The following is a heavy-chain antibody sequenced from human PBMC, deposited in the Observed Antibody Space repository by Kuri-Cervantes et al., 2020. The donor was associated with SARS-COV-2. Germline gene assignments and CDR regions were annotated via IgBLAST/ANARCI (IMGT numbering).Heavy chain of an antibody. J-gene: IGHJ6*03. D-gene: IGHD3-16*02. Sequence: SGPTLVKPTETLTLTCTVSGFSLSNARMGVSWIRQPPGKALEWLAHIFSNDEKSYSTSPKSRLTISKDTSKSQVVLTMTNMDPVDTATYYCARTVGDYIWGSYRQYYYYYYMDVWGKGTTVTVSS. CDR2: IFSNDEK. V-gene: IGHV2-26*01. CDR1: GFSLSNARMG. CDR3: ARTVGDYIWGSYRQYYYYYYMDV.